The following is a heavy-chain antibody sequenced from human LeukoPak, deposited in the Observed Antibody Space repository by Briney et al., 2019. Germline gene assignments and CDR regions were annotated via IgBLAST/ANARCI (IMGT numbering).Heavy chain of an antibody. CDR2: ISSSGSTI. CDR1: RFTFSSYE. D-gene: IGHD3-10*01. CDR3: AELGITIIGGV. Sequence: PGGSLRLSCAAPRFTFSSYEMNWVRQAPGKGLDWVSYISSSGSTIYYADAVKGRFTISRDNAKNSLYLQMTRLRAEDTAVYYCAELGITIIGGVCGKRTTLTICS. J-gene: IGHJ6*04. V-gene: IGHV3-48*03.